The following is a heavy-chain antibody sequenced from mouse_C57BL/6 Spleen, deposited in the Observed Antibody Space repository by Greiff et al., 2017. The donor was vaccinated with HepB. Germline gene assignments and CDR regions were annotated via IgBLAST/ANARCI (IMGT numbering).Heavy chain of an antibody. J-gene: IGHJ4*01. CDR2: IYPRSGNT. CDR3: ARKGIGSSSYYYAMDY. V-gene: IGHV1-81*01. Sequence: QVQLQQSGAELARPGASVKLSCKASGYTFTSYGISWVKQRTGQGLEWIGEIYPRSGNTYYNEKFKGKATLTADKSSSTAYMELRSLTSEDSAVYFCARKGIGSSSYYYAMDYWGKGTSVTVSS. CDR1: GYTFTSYG. D-gene: IGHD1-1*01.